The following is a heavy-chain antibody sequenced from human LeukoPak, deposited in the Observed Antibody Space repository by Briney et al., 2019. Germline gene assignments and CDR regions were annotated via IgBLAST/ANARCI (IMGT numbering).Heavy chain of an antibody. CDR1: GFTFSSYS. Sequence: AGGSLRLSCAASGFTFSSYSMNWVRQAPGKGLEWVSYISSTSTIYYADSVKGRFTISRDNAKNSLYLQMNSLRDEDTAVYYCARDLWFGEPKSPYLDYWGQGTLVTVSS. D-gene: IGHD3-10*01. CDR3: ARDLWFGEPKSPYLDY. J-gene: IGHJ4*02. CDR2: ISSTSTI. V-gene: IGHV3-48*02.